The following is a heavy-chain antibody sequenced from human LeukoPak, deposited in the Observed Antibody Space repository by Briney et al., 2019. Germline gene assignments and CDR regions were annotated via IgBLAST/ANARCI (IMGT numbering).Heavy chain of an antibody. J-gene: IGHJ5*02. Sequence: GASVKVSCKTSGYNFNRYTITWIRQAPGQGPEWMGWINPNSGGTNYAQRFQDRVTMTRDTSLSTVYMEVSGLRSDDTAVYYCATQATTGWHFSWGQGTLVTVSS. CDR2: INPNSGGT. V-gene: IGHV1-2*02. CDR1: GYNFNRYT. CDR3: ATQATTGWHFS. D-gene: IGHD6-19*01.